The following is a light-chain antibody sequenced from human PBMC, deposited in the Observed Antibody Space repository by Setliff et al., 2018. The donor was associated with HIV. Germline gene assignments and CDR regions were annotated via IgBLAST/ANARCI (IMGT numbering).Light chain of an antibody. CDR2: EVD. CDR3: SSYTSRNSYV. V-gene: IGLV2-8*01. Sequence: QSALAQPPSASGSPGQSVTISCTGTSSDVGDCNCVSWYQQHPGKAPKLVIYEVDKRPSGVPDRFSGSKSGNTASLTVSGLQAEDEADYYCSSYTSRNSYVFGTGTKVTVL. J-gene: IGLJ1*01. CDR1: SSDVGDCNC.